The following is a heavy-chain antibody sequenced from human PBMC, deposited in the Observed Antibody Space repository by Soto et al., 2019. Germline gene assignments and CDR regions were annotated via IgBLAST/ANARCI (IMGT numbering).Heavy chain of an antibody. Sequence: SETLSLTCTVSGGSISSYYWSWIRQPPGKGLEWIGYIYYSGSTNYNPSLKSRVTISVDTSKNQFSLKLSSVTAADTAVYYCARIGDYYGSGSYYSYYYYYVMDVWGQGTTVTVSS. J-gene: IGHJ6*02. CDR1: GGSISSYY. CDR3: ARIGDYYGSGSYYSYYYYYVMDV. D-gene: IGHD3-10*01. CDR2: IYYSGST. V-gene: IGHV4-59*01.